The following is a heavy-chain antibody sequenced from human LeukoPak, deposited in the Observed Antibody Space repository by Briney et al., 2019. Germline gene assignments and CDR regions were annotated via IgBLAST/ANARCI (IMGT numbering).Heavy chain of an antibody. V-gene: IGHV3-11*01. J-gene: IGHJ3*02. D-gene: IGHD1-26*01. Sequence: GGSLRLSCAASGFTFSDYYMSWIRQAPGKGLEWVSYISSSGSTIYYADSVKGRFTISRDNAKNSLYLQMNSLRAEDTAVYYCARVKDYSGSWFNAFDIWGQGTMVTVSS. CDR1: GFTFSDYY. CDR3: ARVKDYSGSWFNAFDI. CDR2: ISSSGSTI.